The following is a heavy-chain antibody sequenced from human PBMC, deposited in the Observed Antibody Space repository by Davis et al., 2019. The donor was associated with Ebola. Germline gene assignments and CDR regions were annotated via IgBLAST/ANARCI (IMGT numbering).Heavy chain of an antibody. Sequence: GESLKISCAASGFTFSSYSMNWVRQAPGKGLEWVSYISSSSSTIYYADSVKGRFTISRDNAKNSLYLQMNSLRDEDTAVYYCARDAADYIWGSYRYTRGNDYWGQRTLVTVSS. V-gene: IGHV3-48*02. D-gene: IGHD3-16*02. CDR1: GFTFSSYS. J-gene: IGHJ4*02. CDR3: ARDAADYIWGSYRYTRGNDY. CDR2: ISSSSSTI.